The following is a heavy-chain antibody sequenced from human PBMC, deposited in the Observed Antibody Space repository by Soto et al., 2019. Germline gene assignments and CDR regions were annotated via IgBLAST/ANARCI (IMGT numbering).Heavy chain of an antibody. CDR1: GGSISSSSYY. V-gene: IGHV4-39*01. J-gene: IGHJ4*02. CDR3: ARYDSSGYYDPFHY. D-gene: IGHD3-22*01. CDR2: IYYSGST. Sequence: PSETLSLTCTVSGGSISSSSYYWGWIRQPPGKGLEWIGSIYYSGSTYYNPSLKSRVTISVDTSKNQFSLKLSSVTAADTAVYYSARYDSSGYYDPFHYWGQGTLVTVSS.